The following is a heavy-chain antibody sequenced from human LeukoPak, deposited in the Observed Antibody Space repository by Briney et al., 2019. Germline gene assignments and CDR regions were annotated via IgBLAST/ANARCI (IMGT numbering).Heavy chain of an antibody. CDR2: INAGNGNT. CDR1: GYTFTSYA. D-gene: IGHD3-3*01. V-gene: IGHV1-3*01. Sequence: ASVKVSCKASGYTFTSYAMHWVRQAPGQRLEWMGWINAGNGNTKYSQKFQGRVTITRDTSASTAYMELSSLRSEDTAVYYCARVTYYDFWSGYYKGPYYFDYWGQGTLVTVSS. CDR3: ARVTYYDFWSGYYKGPYYFDY. J-gene: IGHJ4*02.